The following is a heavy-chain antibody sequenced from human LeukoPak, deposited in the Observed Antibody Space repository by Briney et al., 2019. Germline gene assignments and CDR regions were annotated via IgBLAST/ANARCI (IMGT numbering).Heavy chain of an antibody. Sequence: GGSLRLSCAASGFTFSSYAMSWVHQAPGKGLEWVSAISGSGGSTYYADSVKGRFTIYRDNSKNTLYLQMNSLRAEDTAVYYCAKFPQRHTAMATLDYWAREPWSPSPQ. CDR2: ISGSGGST. D-gene: IGHD5-18*01. J-gene: IGHJ4*02. V-gene: IGHV3-23*01. CDR1: GFTFSSYA. CDR3: AKFPQRHTAMATLDY.